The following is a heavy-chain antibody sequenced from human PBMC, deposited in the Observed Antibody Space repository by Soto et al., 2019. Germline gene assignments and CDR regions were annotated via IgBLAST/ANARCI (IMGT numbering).Heavy chain of an antibody. CDR2: IIPIFGTA. CDR1: GGTFSSYA. V-gene: IGHV1-69*13. CDR3: ARENHSSSGYYYYGMDV. D-gene: IGHD6-6*01. J-gene: IGHJ6*02. Sequence: SVKVSCKASGGTFSSYAISWVRQAPGQGLEWMGGIIPIFGTANYAQKFQGRVTITADGSTSTAYMELSSLRSEDTAVYYCARENHSSSGYYYYGMDVWGQGTTVTVSS.